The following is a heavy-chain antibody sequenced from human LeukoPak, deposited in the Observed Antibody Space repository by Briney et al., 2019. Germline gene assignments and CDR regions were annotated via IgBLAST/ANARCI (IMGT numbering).Heavy chain of an antibody. CDR3: ARAMLRRLKVGFGTDY. CDR1: GFSFSSYT. D-gene: IGHD3-10*02. Sequence: GGSLRLSCAASGFSFSSYTMNWVRQAPGKGLEGVSSISTTSSYIYYADSVKGRFTISRDNAKNSLYLQMNSLRAEDTAIYFCARAMLRRLKVGFGTDYWGQGTLVTVSS. J-gene: IGHJ4*02. V-gene: IGHV3-21*01. CDR2: ISTTSSYI.